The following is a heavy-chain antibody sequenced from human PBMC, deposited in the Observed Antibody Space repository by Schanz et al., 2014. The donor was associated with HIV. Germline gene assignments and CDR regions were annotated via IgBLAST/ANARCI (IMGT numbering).Heavy chain of an antibody. D-gene: IGHD2-21*01. CDR2: IWNDGSNT. Sequence: QVQLVQSGGGVVHPGRSLRLSCAASGFNFGSYGMHWVRQAPGKGLEWAAIIWNDGSNTFYADSVKGRFTISRDNPKNTLYLQMNSLRAEDTALYYCARDSVAGEYYHYGMDVWGQGTAVTVSS. J-gene: IGHJ6*02. V-gene: IGHV3-33*01. CDR3: ARDSVAGEYYHYGMDV. CDR1: GFNFGSYG.